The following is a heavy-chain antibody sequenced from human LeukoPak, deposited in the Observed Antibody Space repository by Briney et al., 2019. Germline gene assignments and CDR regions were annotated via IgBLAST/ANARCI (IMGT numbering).Heavy chain of an antibody. D-gene: IGHD4-17*01. J-gene: IGHJ5*02. Sequence: ASVKVSCKASGYTFTSYDINWVRQATGQGLEWMGWMNPNSGNTGYAQKFQGRVTMTTDTSTSTAYMELRSLRSDDTAVYYCARAQHYEPFDPWGQGTLVTVSS. CDR2: MNPNSGNT. V-gene: IGHV1-8*01. CDR3: ARAQHYEPFDP. CDR1: GYTFTSYD.